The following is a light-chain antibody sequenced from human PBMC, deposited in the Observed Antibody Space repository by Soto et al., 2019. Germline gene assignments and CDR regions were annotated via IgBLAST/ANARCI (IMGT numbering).Light chain of an antibody. Sequence: NFMLTQPHSVSESPGQTVTISCTRSSGSIASNYVQWYQQRPGSSPTTVIYEDNQRPSGVPDRFSGSIDSSSNSASLTISGLKTEDEADYYFQSYESSNLGVFGGGTKLTVL. CDR2: EDN. CDR3: QSYESSNLGV. J-gene: IGLJ3*02. CDR1: SGSIASNY. V-gene: IGLV6-57*01.